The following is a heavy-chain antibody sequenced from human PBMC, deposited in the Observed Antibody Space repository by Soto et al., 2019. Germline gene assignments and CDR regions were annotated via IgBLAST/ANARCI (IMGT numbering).Heavy chain of an antibody. V-gene: IGHV3-66*01. J-gene: IGHJ4*02. Sequence: GGSLRLSCAASGFTVTSHYMSWVRQAPGKGLEWVLVIYCGGSTYYAVSVKGRFTISRDNSKNTLFLQMNSLRAEDTAVYYCARDLYFDYWGQGTLVTVSS. CDR3: ARDLYFDY. CDR1: GFTVTSHY. CDR2: IYCGGST.